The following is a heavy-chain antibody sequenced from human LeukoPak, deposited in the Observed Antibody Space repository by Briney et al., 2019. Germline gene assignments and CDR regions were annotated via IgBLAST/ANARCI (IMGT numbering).Heavy chain of an antibody. V-gene: IGHV1-8*01. CDR1: GYTFTSYD. D-gene: IGHD5-18*01. CDR2: MNPNSGNT. Sequence: ASVKVSCKASGYTFTSYDINWVRQATGQGLEWMGWMNPNSGNTGYAQKFQGRVTMTRDTSIGTAYMERSRLRTHDTAAYYGAEGTGEGYTYGRYYFDYWGQGTLVTVSS. CDR3: AEGTGEGYTYGRYYFDY. J-gene: IGHJ4*02.